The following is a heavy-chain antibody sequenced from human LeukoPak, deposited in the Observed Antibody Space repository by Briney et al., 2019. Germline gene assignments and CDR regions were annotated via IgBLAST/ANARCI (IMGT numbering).Heavy chain of an antibody. CDR1: GFTFSNYA. CDR3: AKSDIVVVTAIPPWFDP. D-gene: IGHD2-21*02. V-gene: IGHV3-23*01. J-gene: IGHJ5*02. Sequence: GGSLRLSCAASGFTFSNYAMTWVRQAQGTGLQWVSAISGSGSSTYYADSVKGRFTISRDNSKNTLYLQMNSLRAEDTAVYYCAKSDIVVVTAIPPWFDPWGQGTLVTVSS. CDR2: ISGSGSST.